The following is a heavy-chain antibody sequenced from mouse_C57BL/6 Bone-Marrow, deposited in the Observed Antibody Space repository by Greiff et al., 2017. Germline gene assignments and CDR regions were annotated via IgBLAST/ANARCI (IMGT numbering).Heavy chain of an antibody. Sequence: EVQLQQSGAELVRPGASVKLSCTASGFNIKDDYMHWVKQRPEQGLEWIGWIDPENGDTEYASKVQGKATITAATSSNTAYLQLSSLTSEATAVYYFTTPLHGSSYGYFEVWGTGTTVTVSS. D-gene: IGHD1-1*01. J-gene: IGHJ1*03. CDR3: TTPLHGSSYGYFEV. CDR2: IDPENGDT. V-gene: IGHV14-4*01. CDR1: GFNIKDDY.